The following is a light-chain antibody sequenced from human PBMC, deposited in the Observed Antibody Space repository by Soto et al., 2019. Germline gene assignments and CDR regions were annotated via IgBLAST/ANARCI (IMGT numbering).Light chain of an antibody. Sequence: QSALTQPRSVSGSPGQSVTISCTGTSSDVGGYNYLSWYQQHPGKAPKFMIYDVSKRPSGVPDRFSGSKSGNTASLTISGLQAEDEADYYCCSYAGSYTWVFGGGTKLTVL. J-gene: IGLJ3*02. CDR2: DVS. CDR1: SSDVGGYNY. CDR3: CSYAGSYTWV. V-gene: IGLV2-11*01.